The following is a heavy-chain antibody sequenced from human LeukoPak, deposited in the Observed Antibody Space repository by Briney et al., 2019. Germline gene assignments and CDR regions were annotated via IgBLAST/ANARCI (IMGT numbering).Heavy chain of an antibody. J-gene: IGHJ3*02. D-gene: IGHD3-16*02. CDR3: ARINYDYVWGSYRDAFDI. V-gene: IGHV4-39*07. CDR2: IYYSGST. CDR1: GGSISSYY. Sequence: SETLSLTCTVSGGSISSYYWGWIRQPPGKGLEWIGSIYYSGSTYYNPSLKSRVTISVDTSKNQFSLKLSSVTAADTAVYYCARINYDYVWGSYRDAFDIWGQGTMVTVSS.